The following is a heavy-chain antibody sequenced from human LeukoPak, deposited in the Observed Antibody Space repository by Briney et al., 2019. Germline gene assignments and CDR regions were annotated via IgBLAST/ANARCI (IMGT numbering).Heavy chain of an antibody. D-gene: IGHD3-10*01. CDR3: GRNIVRGVPYWFDP. CDR1: GGSLSSSSYY. CDR2: IYYSEST. J-gene: IGHJ5*02. Sequence: SETLSLTCTVSGGSLSSSSYYWGWLRQPPGKGLEGFGSIYYSESTYYNPSLKSRVTISVKTSKNQFSLQLSAETAEGTAVYYCGRNIVRGVPYWFDPWGQGTLVTVSS. V-gene: IGHV4-39*01.